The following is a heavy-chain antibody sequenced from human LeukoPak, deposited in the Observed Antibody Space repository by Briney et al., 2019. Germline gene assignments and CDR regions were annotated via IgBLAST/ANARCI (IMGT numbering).Heavy chain of an antibody. V-gene: IGHV4-59*01. J-gene: IGHJ4*02. CDR3: ARGVVVTPPFFDY. Sequence: SETLSLTCTVSGGSISSYYWSWIRQPPGKGLEWTGYIYYSGSTNYNPSLKSRVTISVDTSKNQFSLKLSSVTAADTAVYYCARGVVVTPPFFDYWGQGTLVTVSS. CDR1: GGSISSYY. D-gene: IGHD4-23*01. CDR2: IYYSGST.